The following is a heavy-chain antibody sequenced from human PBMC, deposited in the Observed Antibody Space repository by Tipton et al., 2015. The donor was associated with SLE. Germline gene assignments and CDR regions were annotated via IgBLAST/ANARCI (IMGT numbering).Heavy chain of an antibody. J-gene: IGHJ4*02. D-gene: IGHD3-22*01. V-gene: IGHV4-59*10. Sequence: TLSLTCAVYGGSFSGYYWSWIRQPPGKGLEWIGRIHTSGSTNYNPSLKSRVTMSVDTSDNQFSLKLTSMTAADTAVYYCARTYYHFDYWGQGTLVTVSS. CDR1: GGSFSGYY. CDR3: ARTYYHFDY. CDR2: IHTSGST.